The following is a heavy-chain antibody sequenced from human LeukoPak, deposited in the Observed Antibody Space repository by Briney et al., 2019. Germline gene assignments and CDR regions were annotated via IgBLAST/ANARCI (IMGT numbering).Heavy chain of an antibody. CDR3: ARDEVWGFLAAAGSPNAFDI. D-gene: IGHD6-13*01. J-gene: IGHJ3*02. Sequence: PSQTLSLTCAISGDSVSSNSAVWNWIRQSPSRGLEWLGRTYYRSKWYNDYAVFVKSRITINPDTSKNQFSLQLNSVTPEDTAVYYCARDEVWGFLAAAGSPNAFDIWGQGTMVTVSS. CDR2: TYYRSKWYN. CDR1: GDSVSSNSAV. V-gene: IGHV6-1*01.